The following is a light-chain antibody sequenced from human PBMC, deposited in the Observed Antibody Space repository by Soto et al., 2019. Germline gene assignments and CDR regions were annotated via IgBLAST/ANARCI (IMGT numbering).Light chain of an antibody. CDR1: QSVSSY. CDR2: DAS. CDR3: QQRSNWPPLT. Sequence: EIVLTQSPATLSLSPGERATLSCRARQSVSSYLAWYQHKPGQAPRLLIYDASNRATGIPARFSGSGSGTDFTLTISSLEPEDFAVYYCQQRSNWPPLTFGGGTKVEIK. J-gene: IGKJ4*01. V-gene: IGKV3-11*01.